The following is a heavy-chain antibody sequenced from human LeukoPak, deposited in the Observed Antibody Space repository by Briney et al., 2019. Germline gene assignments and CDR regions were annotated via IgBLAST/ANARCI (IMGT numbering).Heavy chain of an antibody. CDR1: GYTFTSYY. CDR3: ARAGATVTSHFDS. J-gene: IGHJ4*02. V-gene: IGHV1-18*04. Sequence: ASVKVSCKASGYTFTSYYMHWVRQAPGQGLEWMGWISGYNGDTNYAQKLQGRVTMTTDTSTSTAYMELRSLKSDDTAVYYCARAGATVTSHFDSWGQGTLVTVSS. D-gene: IGHD4-17*01. CDR2: ISGYNGDT.